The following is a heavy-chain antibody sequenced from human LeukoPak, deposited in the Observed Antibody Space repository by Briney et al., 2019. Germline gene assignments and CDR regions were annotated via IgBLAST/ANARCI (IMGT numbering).Heavy chain of an antibody. CDR3: ARLDEYCSGGSCHGAFDY. V-gene: IGHV1-2*02. Sequence: ASVKVSCKASGYTFTGYYMHWVRQAPGQGLEWMGWINPNSGGTNYAQKFQGRVTMTRDMSTSTVYMELSSLRPEDTAVYYCARLDEYCSGGSCHGAFDYWGQGTLVTVSS. J-gene: IGHJ4*02. CDR2: INPNSGGT. CDR1: GYTFTGYY. D-gene: IGHD2-15*01.